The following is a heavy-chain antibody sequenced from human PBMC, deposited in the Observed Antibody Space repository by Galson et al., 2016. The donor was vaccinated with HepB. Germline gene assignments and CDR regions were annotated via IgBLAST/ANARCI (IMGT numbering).Heavy chain of an antibody. J-gene: IGHJ4*01. V-gene: IGHV3-23*01. CDR2: ISASGGVT. CDR3: AKTGTSISRFDY. Sequence: LEWVSAISASGGVTYYADSVKGRFTISRDNSKNTLYLQMNSLRAEDTAVYYCAKTGTSISRFDYWGHGTLVTVSS. D-gene: IGHD3-3*01.